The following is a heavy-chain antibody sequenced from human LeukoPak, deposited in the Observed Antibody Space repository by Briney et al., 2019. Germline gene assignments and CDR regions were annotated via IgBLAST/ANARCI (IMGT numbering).Heavy chain of an antibody. D-gene: IGHD6-6*01. Sequence: GGSLRLSCAASGFTFDDYAMHWVRQAPGKGLEWVSGISWNSGSIGYADSVKGRFTISRDNAKNSLYLQMSSLRAEDTALYYCAKDPTWGSSSSKLTYFDYRGQGTLVTVSS. CDR3: AKDPTWGSSSSKLTYFDY. J-gene: IGHJ4*02. CDR1: GFTFDDYA. CDR2: ISWNSGSI. V-gene: IGHV3-9*01.